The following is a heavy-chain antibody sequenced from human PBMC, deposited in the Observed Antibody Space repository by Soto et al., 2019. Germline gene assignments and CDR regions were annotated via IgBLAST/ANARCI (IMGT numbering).Heavy chain of an antibody. CDR1: HYTFTSYG. CDR2: ISSQTGNT. Sequence: QPQLVQSGPEVKKPGASVKVSCKASHYTFTSYGVSWVRQAPGQGLEWMGWISSQTGNTDYAQKFQGGVTLTTDTSTSTAFMELRSLHSDDTALYYCARDRHYHTSDRIDYWGQGTLVTVSS. CDR3: ARDRHYHTSDRIDY. J-gene: IGHJ4*02. D-gene: IGHD3-9*01. V-gene: IGHV1-18*01.